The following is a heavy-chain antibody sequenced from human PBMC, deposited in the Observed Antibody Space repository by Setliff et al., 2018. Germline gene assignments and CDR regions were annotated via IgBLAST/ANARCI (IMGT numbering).Heavy chain of an antibody. CDR2: IQTSGTT. J-gene: IGHJ6*03. CDR3: AREDGPNYYYYYMDI. D-gene: IGHD2-8*01. Sequence: SETLSLTCTVSGGSISSGNYYWSWIRQPAGKGLGWIGHIQTSGTTNYNPSLKSRVTISVDTSKNQFSLKLSAVTAADTAVYFCAREDGPNYYYYYMDIWGKGTTVTVSS. V-gene: IGHV4-61*09. CDR1: GGSISSGNYY.